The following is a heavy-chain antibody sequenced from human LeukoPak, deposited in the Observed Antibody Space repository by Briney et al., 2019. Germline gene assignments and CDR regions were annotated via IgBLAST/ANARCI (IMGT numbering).Heavy chain of an antibody. CDR1: GGSITSSSYY. Sequence: SETLSLTCIVSGGSITSSSYYWGWIRQPPGKGLEWIGIINYSGVTYYNPSLKSRDTISVDTSKNQFSLKMSSVTAADTAVYYCASQYCSGGTCHADYWGQGTLVTVSS. J-gene: IGHJ4*02. CDR2: INYSGVT. V-gene: IGHV4-39*07. D-gene: IGHD2-15*01. CDR3: ASQYCSGGTCHADY.